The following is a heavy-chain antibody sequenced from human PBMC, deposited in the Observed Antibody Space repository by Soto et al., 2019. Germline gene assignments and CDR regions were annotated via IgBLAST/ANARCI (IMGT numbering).Heavy chain of an antibody. CDR3: ARDLYYMDV. Sequence: SETLSLTCSVSGGSISASYWSWIRQPPGKGLEWIGYIYYSGSTDYNPSLKSRVTISVDTSKNQFSLKVSSVTAADTAVYYCARDLYYMDVWGKGTTVTVSS. CDR2: IYYSGST. CDR1: GGSISASY. J-gene: IGHJ6*03. V-gene: IGHV4-59*01.